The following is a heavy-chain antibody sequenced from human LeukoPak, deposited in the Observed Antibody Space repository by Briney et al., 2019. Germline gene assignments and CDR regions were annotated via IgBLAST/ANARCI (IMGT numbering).Heavy chain of an antibody. V-gene: IGHV1-2*02. CDR1: GYTFTGYY. J-gene: IGHJ1*01. CDR2: INCNSGAT. CDR3: GRDPGTNVPGKYLQQ. Sequence: ASVKVSCKASGYTFTGYYIHWVRQAPGQGPEWMGWINCNSGATVYAQRFQGRVTMTRDTSISTVYMELGSLRSDDTAVYYCGRDPGTNVPGKYLQQWGQGTLVTVSS. D-gene: IGHD1-1*01.